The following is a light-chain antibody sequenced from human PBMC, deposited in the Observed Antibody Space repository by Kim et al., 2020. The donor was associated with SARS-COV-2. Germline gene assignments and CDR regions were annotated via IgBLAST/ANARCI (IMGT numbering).Light chain of an antibody. V-gene: IGLV2-8*01. CDR3: TSHANNDYV. Sequence: QSALTQPPSASGSPGQSVAISCSGTSSDFGTYNYVSWYQQHPGKAPKLIIYEVTKRPSGVPDRFSASMSGNTASLTISGLQPEDEADYYCTSHANNDYVFGTGTKVTVL. CDR1: SSDFGTYNY. CDR2: EVT. J-gene: IGLJ1*01.